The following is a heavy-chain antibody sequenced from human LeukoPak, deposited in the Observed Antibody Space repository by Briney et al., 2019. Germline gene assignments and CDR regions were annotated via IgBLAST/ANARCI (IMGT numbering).Heavy chain of an antibody. J-gene: IGHJ4*02. CDR2: IQSDSGDT. D-gene: IGHD3-16*02. Sequence: ASVKVSCKTTGYTFTGYHLHWVRQAPGQGLEWMAWIQSDSGDTNYAQKFQGRVTVTRDKFTRTSYIEVDRLSSDDTAMYYCARDLTGDLYTFFDYWGQGTLVTVSS. V-gene: IGHV1-2*02. CDR1: GYTFTGYH. CDR3: ARDLTGDLYTFFDY.